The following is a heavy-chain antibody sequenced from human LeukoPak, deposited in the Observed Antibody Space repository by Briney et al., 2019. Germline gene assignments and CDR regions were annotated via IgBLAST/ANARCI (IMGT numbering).Heavy chain of an antibody. V-gene: IGHV3-13*01. CDR3: ARGGTRGWDYGGNRGNWYFDL. J-gene: IGHJ2*01. Sequence: GSLRLSCAASGFTFSSYDMHWVRQATGRGLEWVSAIGTAGCTYYPGALKGRFTISRENSKNSLYLQMNSLRAGDTAVYYCARGGTRGWDYGGNRGNWYFDLWGRGTLVTVSS. D-gene: IGHD4-23*01. CDR1: GFTFSSYD. CDR2: IGTAGCT.